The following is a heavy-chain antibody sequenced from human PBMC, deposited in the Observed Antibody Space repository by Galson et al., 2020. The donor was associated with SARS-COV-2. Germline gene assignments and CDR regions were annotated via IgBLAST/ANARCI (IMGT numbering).Heavy chain of an antibody. J-gene: IGHJ6*02. CDR3: ARDLSGYYGMDV. Sequence: GESLKISCAASGFTFSSYGMHWVRQAPGKGLEWVAVIWYDGSTTYYADSVKGRFTISRDNSKNTLYLQMNSLRAEDTAVYYCARDLSGYYGMDVWGQGTTVTVSS. V-gene: IGHV3-33*01. D-gene: IGHD3-9*01. CDR2: IWYDGSTT. CDR1: GFTFSSYG.